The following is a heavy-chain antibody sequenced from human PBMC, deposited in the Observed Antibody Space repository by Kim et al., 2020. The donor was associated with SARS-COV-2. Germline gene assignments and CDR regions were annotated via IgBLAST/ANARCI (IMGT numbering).Heavy chain of an antibody. CDR1: EFTFSNYE. CDR3: ATSWLAFDI. J-gene: IGHJ3*02. D-gene: IGHD6-19*01. CDR2: ISTRDNTI. V-gene: IGHV3-48*03. Sequence: GSLRLSCVASEFTFSNYEMNWVRQAPGKGLEWLSYISTRDNTIYYADSVKGRFTISRDNAKKSLYLQMSSLKAEDTAVYYCATSWLAFDIWGQGTVVTVSS.